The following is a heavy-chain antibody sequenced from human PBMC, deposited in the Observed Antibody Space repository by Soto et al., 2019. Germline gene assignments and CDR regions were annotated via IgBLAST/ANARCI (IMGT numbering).Heavy chain of an antibody. J-gene: IGHJ4*02. CDR3: ARVQTGTIVY. V-gene: IGHV4-59*01. CDR1: GGCLSSYN. Sequence: SETLSLTCTVSGGCLSSYNWSCLRQPPGKGLEWIGYIYYSGSTNYNPSLKSRVTISVDTSKNQFSLKLSSVTAADTAVYDCARVQTGTIVYWGPGALVAVSS. D-gene: IGHD1-1*01. CDR2: IYYSGST.